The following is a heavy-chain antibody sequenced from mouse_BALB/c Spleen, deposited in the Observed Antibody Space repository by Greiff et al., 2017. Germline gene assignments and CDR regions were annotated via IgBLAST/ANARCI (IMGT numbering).Heavy chain of an antibody. Sequence: EVKLQESGAELVKPGASVKLSCTASGFNIKDTYMHWVKQRPEQGLEWIGRIDPANGNTKYDPKFQGKATITADTSSNTAYLQLSSLTSEDTAVYYCEYTSFAYWGQGTLVTVSA. CDR3: EYTSFAY. CDR1: GFNIKDTY. CDR2: IDPANGNT. D-gene: IGHD1-3*01. V-gene: IGHV14-3*02. J-gene: IGHJ3*01.